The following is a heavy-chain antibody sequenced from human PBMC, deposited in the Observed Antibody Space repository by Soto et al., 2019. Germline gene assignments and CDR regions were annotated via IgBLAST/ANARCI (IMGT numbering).Heavy chain of an antibody. CDR3: VSPHSDSSNAFDL. CDR1: GFSFSHYA. Sequence: LRLSCAASGFSFSHYAMHWVRQPPGKGLEWVALISYDGDNQYFTDSVRGRFTISRDNSKTTVYLEMNSLRLDDTATYYCVSPHSDSSNAFDLWGQGTLVTVSS. D-gene: IGHD3-22*01. J-gene: IGHJ5*02. CDR2: ISYDGDNQ. V-gene: IGHV3-30-3*01.